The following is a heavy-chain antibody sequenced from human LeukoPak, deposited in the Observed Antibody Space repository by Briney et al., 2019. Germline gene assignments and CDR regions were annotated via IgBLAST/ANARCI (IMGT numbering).Heavy chain of an antibody. J-gene: IGHJ4*02. CDR3: ARDRGAIYYYDSSGYDY. CDR2: IEEDGSEK. CDR1: GCTFSTYW. D-gene: IGHD3-22*01. Sequence: GGSLRLSCAASGCTFSTYWMSWVRQAPGKGLEWVANIEEDGSEKYYVDSVKGRFTISRDNAKNSLYLQMNSLRAEDPAVYYCARDRGAIYYYDSSGYDYWGQGTLVTVYS. V-gene: IGHV3-7*01.